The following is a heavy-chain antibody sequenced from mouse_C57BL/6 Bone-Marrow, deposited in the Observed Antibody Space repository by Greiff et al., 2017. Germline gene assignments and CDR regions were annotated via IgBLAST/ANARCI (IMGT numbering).Heavy chain of an antibody. CDR1: GYTFTSYW. CDR3: ARSGYYGSSYSWFAY. CDR2: IDPSDSYT. J-gene: IGHJ3*01. D-gene: IGHD1-1*01. V-gene: IGHV1-50*01. Sequence: VQLQQPGAELVKPGASVKLSCKASGYTFTSYWMQWVKQRPGQGLEWIGEIDPSDSYTNYNQKFKGKATLTVDPSSSTAYLQLSSLTSEDSAVYYCARSGYYGSSYSWFAYWGQGTLVTVSA.